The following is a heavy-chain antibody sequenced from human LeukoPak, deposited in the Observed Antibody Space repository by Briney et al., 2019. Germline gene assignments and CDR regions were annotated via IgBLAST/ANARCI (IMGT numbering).Heavy chain of an antibody. J-gene: IGHJ6*03. CDR3: ARDRPYYDFWSGYYPHDYYMDV. V-gene: IGHV3-53*01. Sequence: GGSLRLSCAASGFTVSSNYMSWVRQAPGKGLEWVSVIYSGGSTYYADSVKGRFTISRDNSKNTLYLQMNRLRAEDTAVYYCARDRPYYDFWSGYYPHDYYMDVWGKGTTVTVSS. CDR2: IYSGGST. D-gene: IGHD3-3*01. CDR1: GFTVSSNY.